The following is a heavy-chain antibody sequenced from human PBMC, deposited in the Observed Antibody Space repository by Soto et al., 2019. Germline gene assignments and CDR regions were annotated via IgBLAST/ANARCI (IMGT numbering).Heavy chain of an antibody. CDR3: ARGSGPMIEWH. CDR1: GGSISSSSYY. D-gene: IGHD3-22*01. J-gene: IGHJ4*02. CDR2: IYYSGST. V-gene: IGHV4-39*01. Sequence: PSETLSLTCTVSGGSISSSSYYWGWIRQPPGKGLEWIGSIYYSGSTYYNPSLKSRVTISVDTSKNQFSLKLSSLRSGDTAVYYCARGSGPMIEWHWGQGTLVTVSS.